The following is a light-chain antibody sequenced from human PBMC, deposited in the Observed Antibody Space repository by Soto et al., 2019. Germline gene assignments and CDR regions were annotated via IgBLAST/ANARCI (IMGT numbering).Light chain of an antibody. CDR3: AAWNDSPYVWV. CDR2: RNN. CDR1: SSNIGSNA. Sequence: QLVLTQPPSVSGTPGQRVSISCSGSSSNIGSNAVHWYQQFPGTAPRLLIYRNNQRPSGVPDRFSGSKSGTSASLVISGLQSEDEADYYCAAWNDSPYVWVFGGGTKLTVL. J-gene: IGLJ3*02. V-gene: IGLV1-44*01.